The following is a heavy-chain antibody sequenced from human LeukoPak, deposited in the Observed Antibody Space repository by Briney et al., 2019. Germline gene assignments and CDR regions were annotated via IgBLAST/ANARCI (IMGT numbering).Heavy chain of an antibody. V-gene: IGHV4-34*01. Sequence: PSETLSLTCVVYGESFSGYSWSWIRQPPGKGLEWIGEINQRRNTNYNPSLKSWVTISIDTSKNQFSLKLSSVTAADTAVYYCARHGWHAWYFDLWGRGTLVTVSS. CDR1: GESFSGYS. CDR2: INQRRNT. CDR3: ARHGWHAWYFDL. J-gene: IGHJ2*01. D-gene: IGHD6-19*01.